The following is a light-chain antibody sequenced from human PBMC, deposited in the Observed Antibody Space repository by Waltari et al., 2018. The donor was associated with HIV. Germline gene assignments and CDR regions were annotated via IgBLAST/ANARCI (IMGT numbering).Light chain of an antibody. CDR1: ENIISY. V-gene: IGKV1-39*01. J-gene: IGKJ2*01. Sequence: DINMTQSPSSLSASVGDRVTITCRASENIISYVNWYHQSPGKAPTLIIFGTSTLQDGVSSRFSGSGSETEFALSIAGLQREDFGTYFCQQTFSPPRTFGPGT. CDR3: QQTFSPPRT. CDR2: GTS.